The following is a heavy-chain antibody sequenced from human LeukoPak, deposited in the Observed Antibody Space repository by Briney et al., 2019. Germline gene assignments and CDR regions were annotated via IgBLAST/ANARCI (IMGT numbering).Heavy chain of an antibody. Sequence: ASVTVSCKASGYTFTSYDINWVRQATGQGLEWMGWMNPNSGNTGYAQKFQGRVTMTRNTSISTAYMELSSLRSEDTAVYYCARAYSSGWYQDWFDHWGQGTLVTVSS. D-gene: IGHD6-19*01. CDR1: GYTFTSYD. V-gene: IGHV1-8*01. CDR3: ARAYSSGWYQDWFDH. J-gene: IGHJ5*02. CDR2: MNPNSGNT.